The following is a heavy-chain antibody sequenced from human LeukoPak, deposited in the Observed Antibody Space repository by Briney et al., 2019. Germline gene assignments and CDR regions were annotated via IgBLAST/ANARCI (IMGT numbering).Heavy chain of an antibody. V-gene: IGHV3-30*18. CDR1: GFTFSNYG. Sequence: GESLRLSCAASGFTFSNYGMHWVRQAPGKGLEWVAFISYDGSYKYYADSVKGRFTISRDNSKNTLYLRMNSLRAEDTAVYYCAKDPRRYSRTGGYFDYWGQGTLVTVSS. CDR3: AKDPRRYSRTGGYFDY. J-gene: IGHJ4*02. D-gene: IGHD6-13*01. CDR2: ISYDGSYK.